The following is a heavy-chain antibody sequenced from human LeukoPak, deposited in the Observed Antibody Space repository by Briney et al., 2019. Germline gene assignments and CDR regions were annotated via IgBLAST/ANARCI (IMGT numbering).Heavy chain of an antibody. D-gene: IGHD3-22*01. CDR2: ISGSGGST. J-gene: IGHJ4*02. CDR1: GFTFSSYA. CDR3: AKDRVVQKYYYDSSGYYPDY. V-gene: IGHV3-23*01. Sequence: GGSLRLSCAASGFTFSSYATSWVRQAPGKGLEWVSAISGSGGSTYYADSVKGRFTISRDNSKNTLYLQMNSLRAEDTAVYYCAKDRVVQKYYYDSSGYYPDYWGQGTLVTVSS.